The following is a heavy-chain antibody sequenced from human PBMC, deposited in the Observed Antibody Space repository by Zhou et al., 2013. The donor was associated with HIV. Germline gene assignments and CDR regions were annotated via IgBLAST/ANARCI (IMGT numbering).Heavy chain of an antibody. Sequence: QVQLVQSGAEVKKPGASVTVSCTASGYTFTSYGISWVRQAPGQGLEWMGWISTYNGNTHFAQKFQGRVTMTTDTSTTTAYMELRSLKSDDTAVYYCAREMVITPSYYGMDVWGQGTTVTVSS. CDR2: ISTYNGNT. V-gene: IGHV1-18*01. CDR1: GYTFTSYG. J-gene: IGHJ6*02. D-gene: IGHD1-20*01. CDR3: AREMVITPSYYGMDV.